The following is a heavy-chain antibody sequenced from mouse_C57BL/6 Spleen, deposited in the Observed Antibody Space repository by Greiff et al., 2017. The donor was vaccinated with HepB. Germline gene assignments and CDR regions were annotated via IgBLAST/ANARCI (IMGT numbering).Heavy chain of an antibody. CDR3: ARPYYYGSSFFYAMDY. V-gene: IGHV5-6*01. J-gene: IGHJ4*01. D-gene: IGHD1-1*01. CDR1: GFTFSSYG. CDR2: ISSGGSYT. Sequence: EVQLVESGGDLVKPGGSLKLSCAASGFTFSSYGMSWVRQTPDKRLEWVATISSGGSYTYYPDSVKGRFTISRDNAKNTLYLQMSSLKSEDTAMYYCARPYYYGSSFFYAMDYWGQGTSVTVSS.